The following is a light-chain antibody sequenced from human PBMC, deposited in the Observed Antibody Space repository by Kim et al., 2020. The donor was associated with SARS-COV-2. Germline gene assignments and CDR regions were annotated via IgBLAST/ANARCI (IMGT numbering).Light chain of an antibody. CDR2: WAS. J-gene: IGKJ1*01. CDR3: QQYYTSLWT. V-gene: IGKV4-1*01. Sequence: DIVLSQSPDSLAVSLGERATVNCKSSQSVLYTYNNRSYLAWYQQKPGQPPKLLIYWASTRASGVPDRFSGSGSGTDFTLTISSLQAEDVAVYYCQQYYTSLWTFGQGTKVEIK. CDR1: QSVLYTYNNRSY.